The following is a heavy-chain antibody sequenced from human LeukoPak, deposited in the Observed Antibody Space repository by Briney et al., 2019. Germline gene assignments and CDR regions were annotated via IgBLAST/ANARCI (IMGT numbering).Heavy chain of an antibody. V-gene: IGHV4-39*01. CDR3: ARHFSDYGGNSDAFDI. Sequence: SETLSLTCTVSGGSISSSSYYWGWIRQPPGKGLEWIGSIYYSGSTYYNPSLKSRVTISVDTSKNQFSLKLSSVTAADTAVYYCARHFSDYGGNSDAFDIWGQGTMVTVSS. CDR1: GGSISSSSYY. J-gene: IGHJ3*02. D-gene: IGHD4-23*01. CDR2: IYYSGST.